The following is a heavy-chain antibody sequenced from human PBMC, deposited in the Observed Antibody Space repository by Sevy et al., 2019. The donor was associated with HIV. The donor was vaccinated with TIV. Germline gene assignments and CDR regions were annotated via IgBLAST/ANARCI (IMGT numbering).Heavy chain of an antibody. CDR1: GFTFSDYS. J-gene: IGHJ4*02. D-gene: IGHD3-16*01. V-gene: IGHV3-30*14. CDR3: ARDRGEILRSAFDY. Sequence: GGSLSLSCAASGFTFSDYSMHWVRQAPGKGLEWVAVISYDGRNNKYNVDSVKGRFTISRDNSKNTLFLQMNSLRAEDSAIYYCARDRGEILRSAFDYWGQGTLVTVSS. CDR2: ISYDGRNNK.